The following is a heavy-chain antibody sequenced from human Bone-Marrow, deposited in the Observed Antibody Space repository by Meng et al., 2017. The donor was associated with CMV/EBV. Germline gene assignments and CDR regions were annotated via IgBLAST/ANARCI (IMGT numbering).Heavy chain of an antibody. Sequence: LSLTCAASGFNFSNYFMHWVRQAPGKGLEWVGIISYDGTNENYADSVKGRFTISRDNSKNTLYLRMSSLRAEDMAVYYCARELANWGSRYFDLWGRGTLVTVSS. V-gene: IGHV3-30-3*01. J-gene: IGHJ2*01. CDR2: ISYDGTNE. CDR3: ARELANWGSRYFDL. D-gene: IGHD7-27*01. CDR1: GFNFSNYF.